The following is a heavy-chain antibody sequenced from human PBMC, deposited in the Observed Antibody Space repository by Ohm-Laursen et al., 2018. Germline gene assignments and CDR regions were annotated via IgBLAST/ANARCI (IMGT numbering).Heavy chain of an antibody. V-gene: IGHV4-59*01. D-gene: IGHD3-22*01. J-gene: IGHJ6*02. CDR2: IYYRGTT. Sequence: PGTLSLTCTVSGASISSEYWTWIRQPPGKGLEWIGYIYYRGTTNYNPSLKSRVTISVDTSKNQFPLKLSSVTAADTALYYCARIESDSGGYWYFGMDVWGQGTTVTVSS. CDR1: GASISSEY. CDR3: ARIESDSGGYWYFGMDV.